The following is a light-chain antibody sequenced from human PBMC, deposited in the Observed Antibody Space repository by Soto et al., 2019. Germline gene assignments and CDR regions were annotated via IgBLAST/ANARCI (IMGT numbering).Light chain of an antibody. CDR2: AAS. V-gene: IGKV1-39*01. CDR1: QSISSY. Sequence: DIQMTQSPSSLSASVGDRVTITCRASQSISSYLNWYQQKPGKAPKLLIYAASSLQSGVPSRFSGSGSGTDFTLTISSLQPEDFATYYCQQSYSTLRAFGGGTKGDIK. CDR3: QQSYSTLRA. J-gene: IGKJ4*01.